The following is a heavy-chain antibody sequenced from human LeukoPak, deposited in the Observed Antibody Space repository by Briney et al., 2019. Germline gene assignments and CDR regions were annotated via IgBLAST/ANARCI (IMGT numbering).Heavy chain of an antibody. J-gene: IGHJ4*02. CDR2: IYYSGST. D-gene: IGHD6-6*01. V-gene: IGHV4-31*03. CDR3: ASLIAARRRGPSVFDY. CDR1: GGSISSGGYY. Sequence: SETLSLTCTVSGGSISSGGYYWSWIRQHPGKGLEWIGYIYYSGSTYYNPSLKSRVTISVDTPKNQFSLKLSSVTAADTAVYYCASLIAARRRGPSVFDYWGQGTLVTVSS.